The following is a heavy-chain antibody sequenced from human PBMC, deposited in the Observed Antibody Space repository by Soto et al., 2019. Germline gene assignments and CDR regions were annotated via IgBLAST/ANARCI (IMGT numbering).Heavy chain of an antibody. CDR1: GFTLSNYG. D-gene: IGHD3-10*01. CDR3: ARKVGSSGSSRWFDT. J-gene: IGHJ5*02. V-gene: IGHV3-33*01. CDR2: IWYDGTST. Sequence: QVQLVESGGGVVQPGRSLTLSCVASGFTLSNYGMHWVRQAPGKGLEWVAVIWYDGTSTYSADSVKGRFSISRDNSKNTHSLQMSSLRAEDTAVYYCARKVGSSGSSRWFDTWGQGTLVTVSS.